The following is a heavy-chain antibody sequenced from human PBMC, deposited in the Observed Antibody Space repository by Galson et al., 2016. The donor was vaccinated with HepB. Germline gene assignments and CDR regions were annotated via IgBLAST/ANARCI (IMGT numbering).Heavy chain of an antibody. Sequence: SVKVSCKASGFNFIDHYIHWVRQAPAKGLEWMGWINPNNGGTNYAHKFQGRVTLARDTSINTAYMELGRLRSDDTAVYYCARQTGVGWSFDFWGRGTLVTVSS. V-gene: IGHV1-2*02. CDR2: INPNNGGT. D-gene: IGHD3-3*01. CDR1: GFNFIDHY. CDR3: ARQTGVGWSFDF. J-gene: IGHJ4*02.